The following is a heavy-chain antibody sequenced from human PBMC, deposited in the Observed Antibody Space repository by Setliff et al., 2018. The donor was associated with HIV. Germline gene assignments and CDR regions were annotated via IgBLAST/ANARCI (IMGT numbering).Heavy chain of an antibody. V-gene: IGHV4-39*07. J-gene: IGHJ5*02. CDR3: AREGHLAAPGSSEFDP. D-gene: IGHD6-13*01. CDR2: IYYSGST. Sequence: LSLTCTVSGGSMSSSSYYWGWIRQPPGKGLEWIGSIYYSGSTYYNPSLKSRVTISVDTSKNQFSLKLSSVTAADTAVFYCAREGHLAAPGSSEFDPWGQGTLVTVSS. CDR1: GGSMSSSSYY.